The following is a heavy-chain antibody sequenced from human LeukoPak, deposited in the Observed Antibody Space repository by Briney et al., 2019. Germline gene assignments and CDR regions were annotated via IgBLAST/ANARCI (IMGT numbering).Heavy chain of an antibody. V-gene: IGHV4-59*01. J-gene: IGHJ4*02. CDR2: IYYSGST. Sequence: PSETLSLTCTVSGGSISSYYWSWIRQPPGKGLEWIGYIYYSGSTNYNPSLKSRVTISVDTSKNQFSLKLSSVTAADTAVYYCARGGDYYDSSGYYQYFDYWGQGTLVTVSS. CDR3: ARGGDYYDSSGYYQYFDY. D-gene: IGHD3-22*01. CDR1: GGSISSYY.